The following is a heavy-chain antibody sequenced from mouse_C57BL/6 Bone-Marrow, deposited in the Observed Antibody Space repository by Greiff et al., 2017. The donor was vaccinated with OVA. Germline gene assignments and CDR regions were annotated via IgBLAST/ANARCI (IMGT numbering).Heavy chain of an antibody. V-gene: IGHV1-52*01. CDR2: IDPSDSET. CDR3: ARRGELMLQEWYYCAY. J-gene: IGHJ2*01. CDR1: GYTFTGYW. Sequence: VQLQQPGAELVRPGSSVKLSCKASGYTFTGYWMHWVKQRPIQGLEWIGNIDPSDSETHYNQKFKDKATLTVDKSSSTAYMQLSSLPSADSAVYNGARRGELMLQEWYYCAYWGQGTTLTVSS. D-gene: IGHD3-2*02.